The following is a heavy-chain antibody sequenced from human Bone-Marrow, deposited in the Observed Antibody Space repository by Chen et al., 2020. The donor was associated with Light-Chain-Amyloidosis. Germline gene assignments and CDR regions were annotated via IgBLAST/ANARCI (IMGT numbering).Heavy chain of an antibody. CDR1: GGSISSSSYY. CDR2: IYYSGST. CDR3: ARATATYYDFWSGYYSFDY. V-gene: IGHV4-39*07. D-gene: IGHD3-3*01. J-gene: IGHJ4*02. Sequence: QLQLQESGPGLVKPSETLSLTCTVSGGSISSSSYYWGWIRQPPGKGLEWIGSIYYSGSTYYNPSLKSRFTISVDTSKNQFSLKLSSVTAADTAVYYCARATATYYDFWSGYYSFDYWGQGTLVTVSS.